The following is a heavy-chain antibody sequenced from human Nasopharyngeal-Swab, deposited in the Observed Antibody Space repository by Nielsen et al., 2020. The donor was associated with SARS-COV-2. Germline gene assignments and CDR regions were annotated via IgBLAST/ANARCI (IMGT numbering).Heavy chain of an antibody. J-gene: IGHJ3*02. CDR3: ARDRLLSDAFDI. CDR2: ISSSGSTI. CDR1: GFTFSDYY. D-gene: IGHD2/OR15-2a*01. Sequence: GGSLRLSCAASGFTFSDYYMSWIRQAPGKGLEWVSYISSSGSTIYYADSVKGRFTISRDNAKNSLYLQMDSLRAEDTAVYYCARDRLLSDAFDIWGQGTMVTVSS. V-gene: IGHV3-11*01.